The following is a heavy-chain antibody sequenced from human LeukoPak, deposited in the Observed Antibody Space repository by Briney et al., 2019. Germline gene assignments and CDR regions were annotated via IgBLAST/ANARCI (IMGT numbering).Heavy chain of an antibody. D-gene: IGHD2-21*01. CDR3: ARGGVVALNWLDP. V-gene: IGHV4-61*02. Sequence: SETLSLTCTVSGASLTSGNYYWYWLRQPAGRGLECIGRIFSTGRNNYNPSLKSRVTMSMDKTRNQFSLKVTSVTAADTAVYYCARGGVVALNWLDPWGQGTLVIVSS. J-gene: IGHJ5*02. CDR2: IFSTGRN. CDR1: GASLTSGNYY.